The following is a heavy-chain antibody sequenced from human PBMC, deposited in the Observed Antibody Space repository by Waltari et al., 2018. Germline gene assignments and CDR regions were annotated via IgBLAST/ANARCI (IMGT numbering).Heavy chain of an antibody. D-gene: IGHD3-3*01. V-gene: IGHV2-26*01. CDR2: IFSNDEK. CDR3: ARILEVQYDFWSGYSLPLSYYYYYYMDV. Sequence: QVTLKESGPVLVKPTETLTLTCTVSGFSLSNARMGVSWIRQPPGKALEWLAHIFSNDEKSYSTSLKSRLTISKDTSKSQVVLTMTNMDPVDTATYYCARILEVQYDFWSGYSLPLSYYYYYYMDVWGKGTTVTVSS. J-gene: IGHJ6*03. CDR1: GFSLSNARMG.